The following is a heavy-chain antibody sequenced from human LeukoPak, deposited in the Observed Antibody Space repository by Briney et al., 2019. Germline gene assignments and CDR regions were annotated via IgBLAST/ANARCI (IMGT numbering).Heavy chain of an antibody. V-gene: IGHV1-8*01. CDR1: GYIVTSYD. J-gene: IGHJ4*02. CDR2: MNPNSGNT. Sequence: ASVRVSCKASGYIVTSYDIDGVRQATGQWLEWMGWMNPNSGNTGYAQKFQGRVTMTRNTSISTAYMELSSLRSEDTAVYYCARGQKGGTPKPRPRKYYFDYWGQGTLVTVSS. D-gene: IGHD1-26*01. CDR3: ARGQKGGTPKPRPRKYYFDY.